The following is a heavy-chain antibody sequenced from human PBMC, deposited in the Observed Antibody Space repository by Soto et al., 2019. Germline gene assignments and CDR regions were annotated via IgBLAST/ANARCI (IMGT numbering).Heavy chain of an antibody. CDR2: INPSGCST. V-gene: IGHV1-46*01. CDR3: ARGTKLGYCSSTSCTIVD. Sequence: QVQLVQSGAEVKKPGASVKVSCKASGYTFTSYYMHWVRQAPGQGLEWMGIINPSGCSTSYAQKFQRRVTMTMDTSTSTVYMELSSLRSEDTAVYYCARGTKLGYCSSTSCTIVDWGQGTLVTVSS. D-gene: IGHD2-2*01. J-gene: IGHJ4*02. CDR1: GYTFTSYY.